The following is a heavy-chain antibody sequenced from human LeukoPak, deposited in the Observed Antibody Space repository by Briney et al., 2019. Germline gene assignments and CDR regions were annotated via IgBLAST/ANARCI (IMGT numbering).Heavy chain of an antibody. CDR3: ARGGHRMAAAGHNWFDP. J-gene: IGHJ5*02. Sequence: GASVKVSCKASGYTFTSYYMHWVRQAPGQGLEWMGIINPSGGSTSYAQKFQGRVTMTRDMSTSTVYMELSSLRSEDTAVYYCARGGHRMAAAGHNWFDPWGQGTLVTVSS. V-gene: IGHV1-46*01. CDR2: INPSGGST. D-gene: IGHD6-13*01. CDR1: GYTFTSYY.